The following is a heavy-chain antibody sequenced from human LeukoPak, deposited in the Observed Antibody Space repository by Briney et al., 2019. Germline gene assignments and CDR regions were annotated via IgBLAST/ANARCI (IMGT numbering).Heavy chain of an antibody. V-gene: IGHV3-53*01. CDR3: ARGDIVVVPTAVGSWDY. CDR1: GFTVSSNY. Sequence: GGSLRLSCAASGFTVSSNYMSWVRQAPGKGLEWVSVIHSGGNTFYADSVKGRFTISRDNSKNTLYLQMNSLRAEDTAVYYCARGDIVVVPTAVGSWDYWGQGTLVTVSS. D-gene: IGHD2-2*01. J-gene: IGHJ4*02. CDR2: IHSGGNT.